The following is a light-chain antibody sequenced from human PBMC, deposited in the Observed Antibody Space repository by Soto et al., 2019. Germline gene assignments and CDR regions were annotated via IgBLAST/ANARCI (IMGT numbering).Light chain of an antibody. CDR3: PQRSNWPPLT. CDR2: DAS. CDR1: QSVGSY. V-gene: IGKV3-11*01. J-gene: IGKJ3*01. Sequence: EIVLTQSPATLSLSPGERATLSCRASQSVGSYLAWYQQKPGQAPRLLIYDASNRATGIPARFSGSGYGTDFTLTISSLGPEDFAVYYCPQRSNWPPLTFGAGTKVDIK.